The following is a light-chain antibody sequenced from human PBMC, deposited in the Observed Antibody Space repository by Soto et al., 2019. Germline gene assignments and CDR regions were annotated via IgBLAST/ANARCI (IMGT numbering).Light chain of an antibody. CDR3: SSYTSSSTPGV. V-gene: IGLV2-14*03. J-gene: IGLJ1*01. Sequence: QSALTQPTSVSGSPGQSIIISCTGTSSDVGGYNYVSWYQHHPGKAPKLMICDVSDRPSGVSNRFSGSKSGNTASLTISGLQAEDEADYYCSSYTSSSTPGVFGTGTKLTVL. CDR1: SSDVGGYNY. CDR2: DVS.